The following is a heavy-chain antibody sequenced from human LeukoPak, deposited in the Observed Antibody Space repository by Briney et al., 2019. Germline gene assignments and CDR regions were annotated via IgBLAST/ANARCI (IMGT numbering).Heavy chain of an antibody. CDR3: ARQLDSSGYYPYDAFDI. V-gene: IGHV4-59*08. J-gene: IGHJ3*02. D-gene: IGHD3-22*01. CDR1: GGSISSYY. Sequence: TSETLSLTCTVSGGSISSYYWSWIRQPPGKGLEWIGYIYYSGSTNYNPSLKSRVTISVDTSKNQFSLKLSSVTAADTAVYYCARQLDSSGYYPYDAFDIWGQGTMVTVSS. CDR2: IYYSGST.